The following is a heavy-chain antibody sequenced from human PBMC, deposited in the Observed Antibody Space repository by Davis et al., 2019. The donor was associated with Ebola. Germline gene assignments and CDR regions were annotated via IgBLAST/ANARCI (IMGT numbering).Heavy chain of an antibody. V-gene: IGHV7-4-1*02. Sequence: AASVKVSCKASGYTFTSYAMNWVRQAPGQGLEWMGWINTNTGNPTYAQGFTGRFVFSLDTSVSTAYLQISSLKAEDTAVYHCARFRFGELLYLGFDYWGQGTLVTVSS. CDR1: GYTFTSYA. CDR2: INTNTGNP. CDR3: ARFRFGELLYLGFDY. J-gene: IGHJ4*02. D-gene: IGHD3-10*01.